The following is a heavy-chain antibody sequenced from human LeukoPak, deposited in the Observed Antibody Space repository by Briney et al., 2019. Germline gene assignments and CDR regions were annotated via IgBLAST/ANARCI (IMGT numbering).Heavy chain of an antibody. J-gene: IGHJ4*02. D-gene: IGHD3-22*01. CDR3: ASDRSYDKGPLDY. CDR1: GYTFTDYY. V-gene: IGHV1-2*04. Sequence: ASMKVSCEASGYTFTDYYMHWVRQAPGQGLEWMGWINPNSGDTKYGQKFQGWVTMTRDTSISTAYMELSRLTSDDTAVYYCASDRSYDKGPLDYWGQGTLVTVSS. CDR2: INPNSGDT.